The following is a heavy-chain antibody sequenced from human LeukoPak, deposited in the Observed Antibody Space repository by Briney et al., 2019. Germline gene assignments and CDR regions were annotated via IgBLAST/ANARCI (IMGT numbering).Heavy chain of an antibody. V-gene: IGHV3-30*03. CDR3: ARLRGYYFDY. CDR2: ISYDGYNK. Sequence: GGSLRLSCAASGFTFSSYGMLWVRQSPGKGLEWVAVISYDGYNKYYGDSVKGRFTISRDSSKSTLYLQMIKLRVDDTAFYYRARLRGYYFDYWGQGTLVTVSS. J-gene: IGHJ4*02. CDR1: GFTFSSYG. D-gene: IGHD2-15*01.